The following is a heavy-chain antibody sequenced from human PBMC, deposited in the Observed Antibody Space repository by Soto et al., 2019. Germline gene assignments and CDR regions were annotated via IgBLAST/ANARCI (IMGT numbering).Heavy chain of an antibody. CDR3: ARERPAASQSYYYYYMDV. V-gene: IGHV3-33*01. CDR1: GFTFSSYG. D-gene: IGHD2-2*01. J-gene: IGHJ6*03. Sequence: QVQLVESGGGVVQPGRSLRLSCAASGFTFSSYGMHWVRQAPGKGLEWVAVIWYDGSNKYYADSVKGRFTISRDNSKNTLYLQMNSLRAEDTAVYYCARERPAASQSYYYYYMDVWGKGTTVTVSS. CDR2: IWYDGSNK.